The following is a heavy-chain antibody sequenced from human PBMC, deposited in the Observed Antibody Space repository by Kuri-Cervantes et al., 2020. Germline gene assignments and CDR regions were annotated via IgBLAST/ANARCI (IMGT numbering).Heavy chain of an antibody. CDR2: INWNGGST. Sequence: GESLKISCAASGFTFDDYGMSWVRQAPGKGLEWVSGINWNGGSTGYADSVKGRFTISRDNAKNSLYLQMNSLRAEDTALYHCARPIAAAGTGSIWVLANHVNYYYGMDVWGQGTTVTVSS. D-gene: IGHD6-13*01. CDR1: GFTFDDYG. CDR3: ARPIAAAGTGSIWVLANHVNYYYGMDV. J-gene: IGHJ6*02. V-gene: IGHV3-20*01.